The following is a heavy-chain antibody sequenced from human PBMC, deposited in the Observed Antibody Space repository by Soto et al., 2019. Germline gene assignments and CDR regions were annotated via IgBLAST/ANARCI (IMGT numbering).Heavy chain of an antibody. CDR2: IFPRDFDV. CDR3: ARLVSLLQPIDS. Sequence: GESLKISCQTSGYTFTNYWIGWVRQMPGGGLEWLGLIFPRDFDVRYSPSFEGQVTISADRSTATAFLQWRSLDASDSALYFCARLVSLLQPIDSWGQGTPVTVSS. J-gene: IGHJ5*01. V-gene: IGHV5-51*01. D-gene: IGHD4-4*01. CDR1: GYTFTNYW.